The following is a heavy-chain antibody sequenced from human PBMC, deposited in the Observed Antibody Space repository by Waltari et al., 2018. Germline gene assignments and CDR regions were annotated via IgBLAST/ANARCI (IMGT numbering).Heavy chain of an antibody. D-gene: IGHD5-12*01. CDR2: INPNSGGT. Sequence: QFQMAQSGAEVKKHGASVKVSCKASGYNLTGNYMHWVRQAPGQVLEWMGLINPNSGGTNYSQKFQGRVTMTRDTSISTAYMELSRLRSDDTAVYYCARDVMVANGTLTGWGQGTLVTVSS. V-gene: IGHV1-2*06. CDR1: GYNLTGNY. CDR3: ARDVMVANGTLTG. J-gene: IGHJ4*02.